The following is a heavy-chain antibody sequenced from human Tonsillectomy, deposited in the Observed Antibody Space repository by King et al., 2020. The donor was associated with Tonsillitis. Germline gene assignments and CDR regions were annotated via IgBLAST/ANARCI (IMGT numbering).Heavy chain of an antibody. V-gene: IGHV3-23*04. J-gene: IGHJ4*02. CDR1: GFTFSSYA. CDR2: ISAGGGST. Sequence: VQLVESGGGLVQPGGSLRLSCAASGFTFSSYAMSWVRQAPGKGLEWVSTISAGGGSTYYADSVKGRFTISRDNSKNTLYLQMSSLRAEDTAVYYCAKDISAWIQLWSAGDWGQGTLVTVSS. CDR3: AKDISAWIQLWSAGD. D-gene: IGHD5-18*01.